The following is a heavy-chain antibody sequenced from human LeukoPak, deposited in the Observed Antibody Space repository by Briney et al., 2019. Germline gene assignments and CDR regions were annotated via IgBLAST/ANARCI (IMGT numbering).Heavy chain of an antibody. Sequence: ASVKVSCKASGYTFTSYGISWVRQAPGQGLEWMGWISAYNGNTNYAQKLQGRVTMTTDTSTSTAYMELRSLRSDDTAVYYCARDREGATGFVHYYYMDVWGKGTTVTVSS. CDR3: ARDREGATGFVHYYYMDV. CDR1: GYTFTSYG. V-gene: IGHV1-18*01. D-gene: IGHD1-26*01. CDR2: ISAYNGNT. J-gene: IGHJ6*03.